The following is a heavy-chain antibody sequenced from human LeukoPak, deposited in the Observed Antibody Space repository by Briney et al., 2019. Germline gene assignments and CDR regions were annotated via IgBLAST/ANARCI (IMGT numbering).Heavy chain of an antibody. D-gene: IGHD4-17*01. V-gene: IGHV3-23*01. CDR3: SKDPNGDYVGAFDM. CDR2: ITGSGRGT. J-gene: IGHJ3*02. CDR1: GLTFSNYA. Sequence: GGSLTLSCTASGLTFSNYATTWVRQAPGKGLEWVSSITGSGRGTYYADSVKGRFSVSRDNSQDTVFLHMNSLRADDTALYYCSKDPNGDYVGAFDMWGPGTMVTVSS.